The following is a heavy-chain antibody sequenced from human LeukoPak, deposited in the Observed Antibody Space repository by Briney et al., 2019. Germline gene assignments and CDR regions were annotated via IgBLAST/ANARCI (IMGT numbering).Heavy chain of an antibody. V-gene: IGHV4-30-2*01. CDR1: GGSISSGGYP. D-gene: IGHD5-12*01. CDR2: IYHSGST. CDR3: ARGRGYEDFDY. J-gene: IGHJ4*02. Sequence: SETLSLTCAVSGGSISSGGYPWSWIRQPPGKGLEWIGYIYHSGSTYHNPSLKGRVTISVDRSKNQFSLKLSSVTAADTAVYYCARGRGYEDFDYWGQGTLVTVSS.